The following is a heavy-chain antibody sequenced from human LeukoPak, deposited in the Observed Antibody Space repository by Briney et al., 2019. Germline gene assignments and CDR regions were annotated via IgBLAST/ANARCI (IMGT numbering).Heavy chain of an antibody. CDR2: IYHSGST. CDR3: ARGLPDGYYDILTGYYTVNAFDI. D-gene: IGHD3-9*01. V-gene: IGHV4-30-2*01. J-gene: IGHJ3*02. CDR1: GGSISSGGYS. Sequence: PSETLSLTCAVSGGSISSGGYSWSWIRQPPGKGLEWIGYIYHSGSTYYNPPLKSRVTISVDRSKNQFSLKLSSVTAADTAVYYCARGLPDGYYDILTGYYTVNAFDIWGQGTMVTVSS.